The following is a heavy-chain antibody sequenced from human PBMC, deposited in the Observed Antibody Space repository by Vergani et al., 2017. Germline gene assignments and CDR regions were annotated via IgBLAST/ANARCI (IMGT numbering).Heavy chain of an antibody. CDR3: ARSIDYSPSSAIDF. J-gene: IGHJ4*01. CDR1: GFTFRSYA. V-gene: IGHV3-23*01. D-gene: IGHD4-11*01. Sequence: DVQLLESGGGLIHPGGSLRLSCTASGFTFRSYAMTWFRQVPGKGLEWISGIRGTGGVSYYADIVKGRFTISKDNSRNTLYMQMDSLRPDDTAFYYCARSIDYSPSSAIDFWGQGALVTVSS. CDR2: IRGTGGVS.